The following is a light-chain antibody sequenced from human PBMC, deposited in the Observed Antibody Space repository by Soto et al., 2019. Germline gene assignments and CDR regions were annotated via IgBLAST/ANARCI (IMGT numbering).Light chain of an antibody. J-gene: IGLJ1*01. CDR1: SRDVGGYNF. CDR3: CSYTSSTSYV. V-gene: IGLV2-14*01. Sequence: ALAQPGSVCGSPGQSITISCTGTSRDVGGYNFVTWYQQYPGKAPKLVIHDVTRRPSGVSNRFSGSKSGTTASLTISGLQAEDEADYYCCSYTSSTSYVFGTGTKVTVL. CDR2: DVT.